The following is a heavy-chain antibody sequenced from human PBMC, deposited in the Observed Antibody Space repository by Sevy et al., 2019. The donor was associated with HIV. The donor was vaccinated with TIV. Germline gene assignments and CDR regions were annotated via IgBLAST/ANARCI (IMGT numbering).Heavy chain of an antibody. CDR2: ISYDGSNK. V-gene: IGHV3-30*04. CDR1: GFTFSSYA. D-gene: IGHD6-13*01. Sequence: GGSLRLSCAASGFTFSSYAMHWVRQAPGKGLEWVAVISYDGSNKYYADSVKSRFTISRDNSKNTLYLQMNSLRAEDTAVYYCARDDRSGYSSTYGMDVWGQGTTVTVSS. CDR3: ARDDRSGYSSTYGMDV. J-gene: IGHJ6*02.